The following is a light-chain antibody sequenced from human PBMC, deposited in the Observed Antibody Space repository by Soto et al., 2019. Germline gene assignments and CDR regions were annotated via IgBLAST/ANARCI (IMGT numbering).Light chain of an antibody. CDR1: QSITSSN. J-gene: IGKJ1*01. Sequence: EIVLTQSPGTLSLSPGERATLSCMASQSITSSNLAWYQQKPGQAPRLLIYAASSRATGIPDRFSDSGSGTDFTLTISRLEPEDFAVYYCQQYDSSLWTFGQGTKVEIK. CDR2: AAS. V-gene: IGKV3-20*01. CDR3: QQYDSSLWT.